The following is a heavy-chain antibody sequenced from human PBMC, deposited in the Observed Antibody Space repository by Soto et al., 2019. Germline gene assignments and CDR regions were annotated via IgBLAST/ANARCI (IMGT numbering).Heavy chain of an antibody. CDR2: ISSNSAYI. CDR1: GFTFRSFT. J-gene: IGHJ5*02. CDR3: TRDASRDSSARGWFDP. V-gene: IGHV3-21*02. D-gene: IGHD6-13*01. Sequence: EVQLVESGGGLAKPGGSLRLSCAASGFTFRSFTMNWVRQAPGKGLEWVSTISSNSAYIYYTDALRGRFTISRDNAKNSPHLQMNSLRAEDTAVYYCTRDASRDSSARGWFDPWGPGTLVTVSS.